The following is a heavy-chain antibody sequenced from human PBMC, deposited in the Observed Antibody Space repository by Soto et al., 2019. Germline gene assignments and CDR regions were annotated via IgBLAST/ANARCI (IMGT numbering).Heavy chain of an antibody. CDR3: ARAPYYDSSGYLHYFDY. Sequence: QVQLQESGPGLVKPSQTLSLTCTVSGGSISSGGYYWSWIRQHPGKGLEWIGYIYYSGSTYYNPSLKSRVTISVDTSKNQFSLKLSSVTAADTAVYYCARAPYYDSSGYLHYFDYWGQGTLVTVSS. V-gene: IGHV4-31*03. CDR1: GGSISSGGYY. D-gene: IGHD3-22*01. CDR2: IYYSGST. J-gene: IGHJ4*02.